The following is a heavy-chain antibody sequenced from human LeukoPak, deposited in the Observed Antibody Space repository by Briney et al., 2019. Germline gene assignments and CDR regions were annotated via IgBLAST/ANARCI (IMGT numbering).Heavy chain of an antibody. Sequence: SVNVSCKASGYTFTSNAISWVRQAAGQGLEGMGGIIPIFGTANYAQKFQGRVTITADASARTAYLELSSLTSDDTAVYYCAREPRVGESTSTFWGQGTLVTVSS. CDR1: GYTFTSNA. D-gene: IGHD3-16*01. CDR2: IIPIFGTA. V-gene: IGHV1-69*13. J-gene: IGHJ4*02. CDR3: AREPRVGESTSTF.